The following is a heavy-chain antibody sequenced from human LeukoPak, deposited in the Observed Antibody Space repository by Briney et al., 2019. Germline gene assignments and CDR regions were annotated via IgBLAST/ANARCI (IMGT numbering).Heavy chain of an antibody. D-gene: IGHD2-2*01. Sequence: SVKASCKASGGTFSSYAISWVRQAPGQGLELMGGIIPIFCTANYAQQFQGRVTITADESTSTAYMELSSLRSEDTAVYYCARGGVPAAKFYGMDVWGQGTTVTVSS. CDR1: GGTFSSYA. CDR2: IIPIFCTA. CDR3: ARGGVPAAKFYGMDV. V-gene: IGHV1-69*13. J-gene: IGHJ6*02.